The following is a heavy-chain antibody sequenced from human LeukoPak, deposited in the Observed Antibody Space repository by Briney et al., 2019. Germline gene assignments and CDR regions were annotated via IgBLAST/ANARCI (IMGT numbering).Heavy chain of an antibody. Sequence: PSETLSLTCTVSGGSIFSSCYYWGWIRQPPGKGLEWVGYIYYSGSTHYNPSLKSRVTISVDMSKNEFSLKVSSVTAADTAVYYCARQSHCGADCYSVFDYWGQGSLVTVSS. CDR2: IYYSGST. V-gene: IGHV4-39*01. D-gene: IGHD2-21*02. CDR1: GGSIFSSCYY. CDR3: ARQSHCGADCYSVFDY. J-gene: IGHJ4*02.